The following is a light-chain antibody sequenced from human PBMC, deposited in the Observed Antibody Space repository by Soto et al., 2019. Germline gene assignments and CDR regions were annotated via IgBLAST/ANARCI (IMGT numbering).Light chain of an antibody. J-gene: IGLJ1*01. CDR2: DDS. Sequence: QSVLTQPASVSGSPGQSITISCTGTSSNIGGYNYVSWYQHHPGKAPKLMIYDDSNRPSGVSNRFSGSKSGTTASLAISGLQPEDEADYYCRLYTTSNTRQIVFGTGTKVTVL. V-gene: IGLV2-14*03. CDR3: RLYTTSNTRQIV. CDR1: SSNIGGYNY.